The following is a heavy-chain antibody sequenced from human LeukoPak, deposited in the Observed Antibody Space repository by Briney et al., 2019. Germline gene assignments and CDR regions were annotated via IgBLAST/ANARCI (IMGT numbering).Heavy chain of an antibody. Sequence: SETLSLTCAVYGGSFSGYYWSWIRQPPGKGLEWIGETNHSGSTNYNPSLKSRVTISVDTSKNQFSLKLSSVTAADTAVYYCARIWLHTHYYYYGMDVWGQGTTVTVSS. J-gene: IGHJ6*02. V-gene: IGHV4-34*01. CDR1: GGSFSGYY. CDR2: TNHSGST. D-gene: IGHD5-24*01. CDR3: ARIWLHTHYYYYGMDV.